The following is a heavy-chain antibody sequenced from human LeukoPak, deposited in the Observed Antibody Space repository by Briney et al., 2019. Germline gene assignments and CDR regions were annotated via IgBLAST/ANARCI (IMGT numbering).Heavy chain of an antibody. D-gene: IGHD3-10*01. V-gene: IGHV4-34*01. Sequence: SETLSLTCAVYGGSFSGYYWSWIRQPPGKGLEWIGEINHSGGTNYNPSLKSRVTISVDTSKNQFSLKLSSVTAADTAVYYCARGGITMVRGVFGYYYYGMDVWGKGTTVTVSS. J-gene: IGHJ6*04. CDR3: ARGGITMVRGVFGYYYYGMDV. CDR2: INHSGGT. CDR1: GGSFSGYY.